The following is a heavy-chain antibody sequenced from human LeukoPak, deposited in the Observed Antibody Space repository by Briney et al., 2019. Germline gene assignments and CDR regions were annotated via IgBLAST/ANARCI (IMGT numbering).Heavy chain of an antibody. CDR1: GFTFSNYG. CDR2: ISSSSTYI. J-gene: IGHJ4*02. V-gene: IGHV3-21*01. CDR3: AINHRDGYTELGY. Sequence: PGGSLRLSCAASGFTFSNYGMNWVRQAPGKGLEWVSSISSSSTYIYYADSVKGQFTISRDNAKNSLYLQMDNLRAEDTAVYYCAINHRDGYTELGYWGQGILVTVSS. D-gene: IGHD5-24*01.